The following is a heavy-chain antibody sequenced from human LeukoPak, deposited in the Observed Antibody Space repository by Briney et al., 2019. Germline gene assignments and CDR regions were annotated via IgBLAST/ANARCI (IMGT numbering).Heavy chain of an antibody. J-gene: IGHJ6*02. D-gene: IGHD6-19*01. V-gene: IGHV4-59*02. Sequence: SETLSLTCTVSGGSVCSYNGSWIRPPPEKRRGCIGHIYSSGRTNYNPSHKRRVTISVDTSKDQFTLQLSSVTAADTAVYYCARDRGVGSGWPRDYYGMDVWGQGTTVTVS. CDR1: GGSVCSYN. CDR2: IYSSGRT. CDR3: ARDRGVGSGWPRDYYGMDV.